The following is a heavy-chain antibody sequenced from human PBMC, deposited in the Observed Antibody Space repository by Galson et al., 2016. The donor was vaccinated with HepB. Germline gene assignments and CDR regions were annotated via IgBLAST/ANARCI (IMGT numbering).Heavy chain of an antibody. CDR3: ARSISGYSWYGYFHDF. Sequence: SLRLSCAASGFTFGDYDVTWVRQAPGKGLGWVGFIRSKGYSGTIEYAASVKGRFTISRDDSNGIVYLQMYSLKIEDTAVYYCARSISGYSWYGYFHDFWGQGTPVTVSS. CDR2: IRSKGYSGTI. V-gene: IGHV3-49*04. J-gene: IGHJ4*01. D-gene: IGHD3-22*01. CDR1: GFTFGDYD.